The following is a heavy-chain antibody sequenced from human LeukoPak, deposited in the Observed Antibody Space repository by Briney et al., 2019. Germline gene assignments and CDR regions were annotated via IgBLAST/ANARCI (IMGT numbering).Heavy chain of an antibody. CDR1: GFTFSTYT. D-gene: IGHD2-2*01. V-gene: IGHV3-30*01. Sequence: GGSLRLSCAASGFTFSTYTMHWVRQAPGKGLEWVAVILYDGSKQYYANSVRGRFTVSRDNSKNTLYLQMNSLRAEDTATYYCARVDCSTTSCSPFDYWGQGTLVTVSS. CDR3: ARVDCSTTSCSPFDY. J-gene: IGHJ4*02. CDR2: ILYDGSKQ.